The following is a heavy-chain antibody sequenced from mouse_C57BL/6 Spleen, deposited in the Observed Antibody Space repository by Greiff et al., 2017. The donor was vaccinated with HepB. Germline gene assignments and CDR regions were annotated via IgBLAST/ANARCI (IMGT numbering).Heavy chain of an antibody. J-gene: IGHJ2*01. CDR3: ARRGYEGGYFDY. V-gene: IGHV1-42*01. CDR2: INPSTGGT. CDR1: GYSFTGYY. D-gene: IGHD2-12*01. Sequence: VQLQQSGPELVKPGASVKISCKASGYSFTGYYMNWVKQSPEKRLEWIGEINPSTGGTTYNQKFKAKATLTLDKSSSTAYMQLNSLTSDDSAVDCCARRGYEGGYFDYWGQGTTLTVSS.